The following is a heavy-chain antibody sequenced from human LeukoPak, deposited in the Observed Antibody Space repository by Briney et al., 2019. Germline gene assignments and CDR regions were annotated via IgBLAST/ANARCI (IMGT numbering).Heavy chain of an antibody. CDR2: INHSGST. V-gene: IGHV4-34*01. Sequence: PSETLSLTCAVYGGSISGYYWSWIRQPPGKGLEWIGEINHSGSTNYNPSLKSRVTISVDTSKNQVSLKLSSVTAADTAVYYCARGRGDDYVWGSYRRIYYFDYWGQGTLVTVSS. J-gene: IGHJ4*02. CDR1: GGSISGYY. D-gene: IGHD3-16*02. CDR3: ARGRGDDYVWGSYRRIYYFDY.